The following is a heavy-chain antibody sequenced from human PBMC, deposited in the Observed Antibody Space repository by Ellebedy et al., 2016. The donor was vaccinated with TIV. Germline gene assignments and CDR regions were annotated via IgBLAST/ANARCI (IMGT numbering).Heavy chain of an antibody. J-gene: IGHJ4*02. CDR3: ARTRKTSSGWVLFDY. Sequence: GESLKISCATSGFSFSDYWLAWVRQAPGKGLEWVANIREEGGDKYYLDSVKGRFTISRDNAKSTVYLQMNSLTAEDTAVYYCARTRKTSSGWVLFDYWGQGTLVTVSS. CDR2: IREEGGDK. V-gene: IGHV3-7*01. CDR1: GFSFSDYW. D-gene: IGHD6-19*01.